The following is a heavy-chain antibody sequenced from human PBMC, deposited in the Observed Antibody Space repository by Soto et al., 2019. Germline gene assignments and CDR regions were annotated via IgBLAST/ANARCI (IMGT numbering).Heavy chain of an antibody. CDR3: ARQGCSSTSCYTGYYYYYYGMDV. CDR1: GYSFTSYW. Sequence: GESLKISCKGSGYSFTSYWIGWVRQMPGKGLEWMGIIYPGDSDTRYSPSFQGQVTISADKSISTAYLQWSSLKASDTAMYYCARQGCSSTSCYTGYYYYYYGMDVWGQGTTVTVTS. V-gene: IGHV5-51*01. J-gene: IGHJ6*02. D-gene: IGHD2-2*02. CDR2: IYPGDSDT.